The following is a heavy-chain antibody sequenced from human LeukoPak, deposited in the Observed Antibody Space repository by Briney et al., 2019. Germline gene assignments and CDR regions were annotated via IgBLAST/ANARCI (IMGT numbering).Heavy chain of an antibody. CDR2: INHSGST. J-gene: IGHJ6*03. Sequence: SETLSLTCAVYGGTFSGYYWSWIRQPPGKGLEWIGEINHSGSTNYNPSLKSRVTISVDTSKNQFSLKLSSVTAADTAVYYCARHRVHSPYDILTGYYTASYYYMDVWGKGTTVTISS. D-gene: IGHD3-9*01. CDR1: GGTFSGYY. CDR3: ARHRVHSPYDILTGYYTASYYYMDV. V-gene: IGHV4-34*01.